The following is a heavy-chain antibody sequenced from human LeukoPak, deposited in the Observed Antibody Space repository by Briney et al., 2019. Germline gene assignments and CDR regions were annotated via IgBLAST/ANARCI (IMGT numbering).Heavy chain of an antibody. V-gene: IGHV1-24*01. J-gene: IGHJ6*03. CDR3: AAALDIVVVPADISYYYMDV. D-gene: IGHD2-2*02. CDR1: GYTLTELS. Sequence: ASVTVSCKVSGYTLTELSMHWVRQAPGKGLEGMGGFDPEDGETIYAQKFQGRVTMTEDTSTDTAYMELSSLRSEDTAVYYCAAALDIVVVPADISYYYMDVWGKGTPVTVSS. CDR2: FDPEDGET.